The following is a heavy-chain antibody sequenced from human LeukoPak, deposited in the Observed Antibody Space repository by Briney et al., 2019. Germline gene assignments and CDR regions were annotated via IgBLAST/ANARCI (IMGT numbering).Heavy chain of an antibody. CDR3: AKAPGPAAVGGFDY. CDR2: IYSGGST. V-gene: IGHV3-53*01. J-gene: IGHJ4*02. CDR1: GFTVSSNY. D-gene: IGHD2-2*01. Sequence: SGGSLRLSCAASGFTVSSNYMSWVRQAPGKGLEWVSVIYSGGSTYYADSVKGRFTISRDNSKNTLYLQMNSLRVEDTAVYYCAKAPGPAAVGGFDYWGQGTLVTVSS.